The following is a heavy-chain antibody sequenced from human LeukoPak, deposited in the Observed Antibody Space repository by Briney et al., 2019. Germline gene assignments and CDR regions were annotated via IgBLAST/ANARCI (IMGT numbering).Heavy chain of an antibody. J-gene: IGHJ6*03. CDR3: ARDYGDYDRGYYYMDV. D-gene: IGHD4-17*01. Sequence: PSETLSLTCAVYGGSFSGYYWSWIRQPPGKGLEWIGEINHSGSTSYHPSLKSRVTISVDTSKNQFSLKLSSVTAADTAVYYCARDYGDYDRGYYYMDVWGKGTTVTVSS. CDR1: GGSFSGYY. CDR2: INHSGST. V-gene: IGHV4-34*01.